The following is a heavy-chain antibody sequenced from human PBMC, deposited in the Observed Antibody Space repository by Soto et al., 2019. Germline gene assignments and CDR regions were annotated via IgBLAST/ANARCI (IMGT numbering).Heavy chain of an antibody. V-gene: IGHV4-30-2*01. CDR1: GGSISSGGYS. J-gene: IGHJ3*02. D-gene: IGHD3-3*01. CDR2: IYHSGST. CDR3: ARGPRSHGKRGVLRFLEWQSGDAFDI. Sequence: LSLTCAVSGGSISSGGYSWSWIRQPPGKGLEWIGYIYHSGSTYYNPSLKSRVTISVDRSKNQFSLKLSSVTAADTAVYYCARGPRSHGKRGVLRFLEWQSGDAFDIWGQGTMVTVSS.